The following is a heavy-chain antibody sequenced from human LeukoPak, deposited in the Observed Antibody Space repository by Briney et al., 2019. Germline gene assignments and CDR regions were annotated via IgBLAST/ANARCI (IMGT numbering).Heavy chain of an antibody. V-gene: IGHV4-34*01. CDR3: ARYRSPNWFDP. CDR2: INHSGGT. D-gene: IGHD6-13*01. Sequence: SETLSLTCAVYGGSFSGYYWSWIRQPPGKGLEWIGEINHSGGTNYNPSLKSRVTISVDTSKNQFSLKLSSVTAADTAVYYCARYRSPNWFDPWGQGTLVTVSS. CDR1: GGSFSGYY. J-gene: IGHJ5*02.